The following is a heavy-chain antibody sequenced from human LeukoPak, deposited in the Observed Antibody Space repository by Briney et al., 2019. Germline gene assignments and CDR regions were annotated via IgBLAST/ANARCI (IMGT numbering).Heavy chain of an antibody. CDR3: AKDRLKTFYYDSSPSFDY. CDR1: GFTFTKYW. Sequence: GGSLRLSCSASGFTFTKYWMSWIRQVPGQGLEWVANINQDGSQKFYVDSVKGRFTISRDNSKNTLYLQMNSLRAGDTAVYYCAKDRLKTFYYDSSPSFDYWGQGTLVTVSS. D-gene: IGHD3-22*01. J-gene: IGHJ4*02. V-gene: IGHV3-7*03. CDR2: INQDGSQK.